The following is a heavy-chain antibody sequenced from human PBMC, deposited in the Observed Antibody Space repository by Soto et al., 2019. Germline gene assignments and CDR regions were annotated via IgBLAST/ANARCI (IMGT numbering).Heavy chain of an antibody. CDR3: ARSLFGDILTGCYYYYYGMDV. V-gene: IGHV1-3*01. J-gene: IGHJ6*02. CDR2: INAGNGNT. Sequence: ASVKVSCKASGYTFTSYAMHWVRQAPGQRLGWMGWINAGNGNTKYSQKFQGRVTITRDTSASTAYMELSSLRSEDTAVYYCARSLFGDILTGCYYYYYGMDVWGQGTTVTVSS. CDR1: GYTFTSYA. D-gene: IGHD3-9*01.